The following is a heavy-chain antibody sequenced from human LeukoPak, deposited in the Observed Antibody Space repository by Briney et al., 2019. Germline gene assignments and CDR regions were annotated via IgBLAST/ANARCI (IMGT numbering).Heavy chain of an antibody. J-gene: IGHJ4*02. CDR3: ARHWDYCDYEGGY. CDR1: AGSISRYY. D-gene: IGHD4-17*01. V-gene: IGHV4-59*08. CDR2: IYYSGST. Sequence: PSETLSLTCTVAAGSISRYYCSWIRQPPGKGLEWIGYIYYSGSTNYNPSLKSRVTISVDTSKNQFSLKLSSVTAADTCVYYCARHWDYCDYEGGYWGQGTLVTVSS.